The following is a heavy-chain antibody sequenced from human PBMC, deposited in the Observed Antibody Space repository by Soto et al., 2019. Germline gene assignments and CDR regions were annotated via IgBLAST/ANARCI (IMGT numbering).Heavy chain of an antibody. CDR1: GFTFSSYS. CDR3: AKDSSWFGDQDGMHV. J-gene: IGHJ6*02. D-gene: IGHD3-10*01. V-gene: IGHV3-21*04. Sequence: GGSLRLSCAASGFTFSSYSMNWVRQAPGKGLEWVSSISSSSSYIYYADSVKGRFTISRDNTKNSLYLQMNSLRTEDTALYYCAKDSSWFGDQDGMHVWGQATTVTVPS. CDR2: ISSSSSYI.